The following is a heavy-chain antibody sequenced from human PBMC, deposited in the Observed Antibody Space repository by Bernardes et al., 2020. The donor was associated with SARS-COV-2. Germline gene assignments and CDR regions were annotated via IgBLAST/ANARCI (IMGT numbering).Heavy chain of an antibody. D-gene: IGHD3-10*01. J-gene: IGHJ6*02. CDR3: AREVMVRISDTYRNGMDL. CDR1: GYAFRSYG. Sequence: AAVTVSCKAFGYAFRSYGISWARQAPGQGLEWMGWISGFNGDTSYIQKIQDRVTMTTDTSTSTAYMDLRDLRSDDTAVYYCAREVMVRISDTYRNGMDLWGQGTTVTVSS. CDR2: ISGFNGDT. V-gene: IGHV1-18*01.